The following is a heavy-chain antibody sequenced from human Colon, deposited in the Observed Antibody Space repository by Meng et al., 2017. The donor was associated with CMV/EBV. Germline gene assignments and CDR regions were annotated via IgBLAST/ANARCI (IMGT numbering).Heavy chain of an antibody. J-gene: IGHJ4*02. Sequence: LSLTCAASGFTFSGYYMSWIRQAPGKGLEWVSYISSSGSTIYYADSVKGRFTISRDNAKNSLYLQMNSLRAEDTAVYYCARDTYYDFWSGYWQFDYWGQGTLVTVSS. CDR2: ISSSGSTI. CDR3: ARDTYYDFWSGYWQFDY. D-gene: IGHD3-3*01. CDR1: GFTFSGYY. V-gene: IGHV3-11*01.